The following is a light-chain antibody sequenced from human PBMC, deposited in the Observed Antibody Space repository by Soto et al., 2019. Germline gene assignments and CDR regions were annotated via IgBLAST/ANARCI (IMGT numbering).Light chain of an antibody. V-gene: IGLV2-23*01. J-gene: IGLJ2*01. CDR2: EDS. CDR3: CSYAGSSSWV. Sequence: QSVLTQPASVSGSPGQSITISCTGTSSDVGSYNLVSWYQHHRGKAPKVIIYEDSKRPSGASNRFSGSKSGNTASLTISGLQAEDKADYYCCSYAGSSSWVFGGGTKLTVL. CDR1: SSDVGSYNL.